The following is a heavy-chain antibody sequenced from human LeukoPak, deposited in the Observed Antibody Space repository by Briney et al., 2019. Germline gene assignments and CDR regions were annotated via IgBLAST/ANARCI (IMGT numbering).Heavy chain of an antibody. V-gene: IGHV4-30-4*01. CDR3: TRRLSNGATLNYFDY. CDR2: IYYSGST. D-gene: IGHD4/OR15-4a*01. Sequence: SQTLSLTCTVSGGSISSGDYYWSWIRQPPGKGLEWIGYIYYSGSTYYNPSLKSRVTISVDTSKNQFSLKLRSVTAADTAVYYCTRRLSNGATLNYFDYWGQGTLVTVSS. CDR1: GGSISSGDYY. J-gene: IGHJ4*02.